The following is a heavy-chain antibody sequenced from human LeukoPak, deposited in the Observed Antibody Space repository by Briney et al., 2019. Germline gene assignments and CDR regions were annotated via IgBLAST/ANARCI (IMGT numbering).Heavy chain of an antibody. CDR3: ARDPQTTVTSIDY. Sequence: SETLSLTCTVSGGSLSSYYWSCVRQPPGKGLEWIGYIYYSGSTNYNPSLKSRVTISVDTSKNQFSLKLSSVTAADPAVYSCARDPQTTVTSIDYWGQGTLVTVSS. D-gene: IGHD4-17*01. CDR1: GGSLSSYY. J-gene: IGHJ4*02. V-gene: IGHV4-59*12. CDR2: IYYSGST.